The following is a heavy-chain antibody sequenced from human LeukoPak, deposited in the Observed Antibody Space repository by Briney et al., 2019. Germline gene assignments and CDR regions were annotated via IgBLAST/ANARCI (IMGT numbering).Heavy chain of an antibody. J-gene: IGHJ6*01. CDR2: ISYDGGNK. CDR1: GFTFSSYA. Sequence: GGSLRLSCAASGFTFSSYAMHWVRQAPGKGLEWVAVISYDGGNKYYADSVKGRFTISRDNSKNTLYLQMNSLRAEDTAVYYCATLHFYAMGVWGQGTTVTVSS. V-gene: IGHV3-30-3*01. CDR3: ATLHFYAMGV.